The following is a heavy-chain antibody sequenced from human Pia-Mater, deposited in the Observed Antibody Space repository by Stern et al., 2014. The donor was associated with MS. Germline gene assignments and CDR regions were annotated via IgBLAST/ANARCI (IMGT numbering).Heavy chain of an antibody. CDR3: ATARGQHDHPFDY. V-gene: IGHV1-24*01. D-gene: IGHD3-10*01. CDR2: CDPEDGET. CDR1: GYTRTELS. J-gene: IGHJ4*02. Sequence: QVQLVQSGAEVKTPGASVKVSCKVSGYTRTELSMHWERQAPGKGLEGMGGCDPEDGETTDAQKFQGRGTMTEDTSTDTAYMELSSLRSEDPAVYYCATARGQHDHPFDYWGQGTLVTVSS.